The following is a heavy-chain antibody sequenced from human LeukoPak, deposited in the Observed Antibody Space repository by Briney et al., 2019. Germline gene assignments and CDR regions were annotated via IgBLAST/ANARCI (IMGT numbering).Heavy chain of an antibody. V-gene: IGHV3-23*01. D-gene: IGHD2/OR15-2a*01. CDR3: ETLLNSLYSTSSLNRIDP. J-gene: IGHJ5*02. CDR2: ISGSGGST. CDR1: PSPFTSYA. Sequence: QPGGPLPLSLPAPPSPFTSYAMSWSRQAPGKGLEWASAISGSGGSTYYADTVRGRFTISRDNSKNTLYLQMSSLRAEDTAVYYCETLLNSLYSTSSLNRIDPWGEGTLVTVSS.